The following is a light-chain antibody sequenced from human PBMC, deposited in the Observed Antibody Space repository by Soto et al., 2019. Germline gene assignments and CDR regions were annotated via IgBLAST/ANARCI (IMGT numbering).Light chain of an antibody. CDR1: SSDVGGYNF. V-gene: IGLV2-14*01. J-gene: IGLJ1*01. CDR3: LSYSSSTSPYV. Sequence: QSALTQPASVSGSPGQSITISCTGTSSDVGGYNFVSWYQQHPGKAPKLMIYDVTNRPSGVSNRFSGPKSGNTASLTISGLQAEDEADYYCLSYSSSTSPYVLGTATKVTVL. CDR2: DVT.